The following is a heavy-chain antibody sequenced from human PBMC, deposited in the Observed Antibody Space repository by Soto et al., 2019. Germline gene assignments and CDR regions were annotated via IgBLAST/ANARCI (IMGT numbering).Heavy chain of an antibody. CDR1: GYTFTSYY. CDR3: ARDGKQDFNYYGMDV. D-gene: IGHD3-3*01. CDR2: INPSGGST. J-gene: IGHJ6*02. Sequence: PGGSLRLSCAASGYTFTSYYMHWVRQAPGQGLEWMGIINPSGGSTSYAQKFQGRVTMTRDTSTSTVYMELSSLRSEDTAVYYCARDGKQDFNYYGMDVWGQGTTVTVSS. V-gene: IGHV1-46*01.